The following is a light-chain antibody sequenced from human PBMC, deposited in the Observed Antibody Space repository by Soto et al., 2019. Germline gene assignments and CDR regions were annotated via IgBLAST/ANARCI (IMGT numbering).Light chain of an antibody. CDR1: KLGDRY. CDR3: QAWDSSSFYV. V-gene: IGLV3-1*01. Sequence: SYELTQPPSVSVSPGQTASITCSGDKLGDRYACWYQQKPGQSPVLVIYQDFKRPSGIPERFSGSNSGNTATLTISGTQAMDEADYYCQAWDSSSFYVFGSGTKVTVL. CDR2: QDF. J-gene: IGLJ1*01.